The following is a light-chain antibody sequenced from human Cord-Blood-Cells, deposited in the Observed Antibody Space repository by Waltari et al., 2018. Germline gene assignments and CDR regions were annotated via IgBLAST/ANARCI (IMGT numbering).Light chain of an antibody. CDR3: AAWDDSLSGYV. J-gene: IGLJ1*01. CDR2: RNK. CDR1: SSNIGSNY. Sequence: QSVLTQPPSASGTPGQRVTISCSGSSSNIGSNYVYWYQQLPGTAPKLLIYRNKQRPSGVPDRFSCSKSGTSASLAISGLRSEDEADYYCAAWDDSLSGYVFGTGTKVTVL. V-gene: IGLV1-47*01.